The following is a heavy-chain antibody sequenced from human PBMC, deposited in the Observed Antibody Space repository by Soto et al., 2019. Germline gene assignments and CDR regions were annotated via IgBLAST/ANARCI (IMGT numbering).Heavy chain of an antibody. J-gene: IGHJ5*02. Sequence: QVQLQQWGAGLLKPSETLSLTCAVYGGSFSGYYWSWIRQPPGKGLEWIGEINHSGSTNYNPSLKSRVTISVDTSKNQFSQKLSSVTAADTAVYYCARLTGYRYCWFDPWGQGTLVTVSS. CDR2: INHSGST. CDR1: GGSFSGYY. D-gene: IGHD3-9*01. CDR3: ARLTGYRYCWFDP. V-gene: IGHV4-34*01.